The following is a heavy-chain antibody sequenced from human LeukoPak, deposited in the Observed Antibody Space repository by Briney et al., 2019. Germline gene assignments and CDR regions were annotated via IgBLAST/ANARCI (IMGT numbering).Heavy chain of an antibody. CDR1: GYTLTELS. V-gene: IGHV1-24*01. D-gene: IGHD2-2*01. CDR3: ARSRDIVVVPAATDGYYFDY. CDR2: FDPEDGET. Sequence: ASVKVSCKVSGYTLTELSMHWVRQAPGKGLEWMGGFDPEDGETIYAQKSQGRVTMTEDTSTDTAYMELSSLRSEDTAVYYCARSRDIVVVPAATDGYYFDYWGQGTLVTVSS. J-gene: IGHJ4*02.